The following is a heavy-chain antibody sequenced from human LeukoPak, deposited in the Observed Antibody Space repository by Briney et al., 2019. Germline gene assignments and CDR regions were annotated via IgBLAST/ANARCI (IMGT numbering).Heavy chain of an antibody. CDR1: GGSFSGYY. J-gene: IGHJ4*02. D-gene: IGHD4-17*01. V-gene: IGHV4-34*01. CDR2: INHSGST. Sequence: SETLSLTCAVYGGSFSGYYWSWIRQPPGKGLEWIGEINHSGSTNYNPSLKSRVTISVDTSKNQFSLKLSSVTAADTAVYYCARGGYGDMRNPADFDYWGQGTLVTVSS. CDR3: ARGGYGDMRNPADFDY.